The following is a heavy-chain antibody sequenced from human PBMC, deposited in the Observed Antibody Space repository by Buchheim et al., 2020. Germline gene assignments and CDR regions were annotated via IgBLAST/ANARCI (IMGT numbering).Heavy chain of an antibody. J-gene: IGHJ4*02. CDR3: ARASSGWVSN. CDR2: IYYSGST. D-gene: IGHD6-19*01. CDR1: GGSISSGGYS. V-gene: IGHV4-30-4*07. Sequence: QVQLQESGPGLVKPSQTLSLTCAVSGGSISSGGYSWSWIRQPPGNGLEWIGYIYYSGSTYYNPSLESRVTISVDTSKNQFSLKLSSVTAADTAVYYCARASSGWVSNWGQGTL.